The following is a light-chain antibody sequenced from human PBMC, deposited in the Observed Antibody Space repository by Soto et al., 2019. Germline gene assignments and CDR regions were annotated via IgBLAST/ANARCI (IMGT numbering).Light chain of an antibody. CDR2: GAS. J-gene: IGKJ2*01. V-gene: IGKV3-15*01. Sequence: EIVMTQSPATLSVSPGERATLSCRASQSVSSNLAWYQQKPGQAPRLLIYGASTRDTGIPARFSGSGSGTEFTLTISSLQSEDFAVYCCQQYNNWPYTFGQGTKLEIK. CDR3: QQYNNWPYT. CDR1: QSVSSN.